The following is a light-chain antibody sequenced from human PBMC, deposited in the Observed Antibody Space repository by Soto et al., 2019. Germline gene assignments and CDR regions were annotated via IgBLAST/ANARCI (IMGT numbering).Light chain of an antibody. Sequence: EILLTQSPATLSLSPGEGATLSCRSSQSIGTYLAWYQQRPGQAPRLLIYDASNRATGIPARFSGSGSGTDFTLTISSHEPEDFAVYYCQQRSSWPPITFGQGTRLEI. CDR1: QSIGTY. CDR3: QQRSSWPPIT. CDR2: DAS. V-gene: IGKV3-11*01. J-gene: IGKJ5*01.